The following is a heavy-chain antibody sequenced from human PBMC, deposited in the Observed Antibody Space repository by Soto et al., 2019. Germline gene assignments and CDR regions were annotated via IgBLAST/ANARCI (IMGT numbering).Heavy chain of an antibody. CDR1: GGSISSNTYY. J-gene: IGHJ3*02. V-gene: IGHV4-39*01. CDR3: ARKVPYAFDI. CDR2: IYYSGST. Sequence: SETLSLTCTVSGGSISSNTYYWGWIRQPPGEGLEWIGSIYYSGSTYYNPSLKSRVTISVDTSKNQFSLKLISVTAADTAVYYCARKVPYAFDIWGQGTMVTVSS.